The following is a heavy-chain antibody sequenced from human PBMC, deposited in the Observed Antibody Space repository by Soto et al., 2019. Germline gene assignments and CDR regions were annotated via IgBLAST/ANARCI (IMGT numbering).Heavy chain of an antibody. CDR2: IASYNGKT. CDR1: GYTFISYG. V-gene: IGHV1-18*01. J-gene: IGHJ5*02. CDR3: ARDGDVDSRIKWIDP. Sequence: GPEVQKPGASVKVSCKASGYTFISYGISWVRQAPGQGLEWMGWIASYNGKTNYAQQFQGRITMTTDTSTSTVYMELRNLRSDDTAVYYCARDGDVDSRIKWIDPWGQGTLVTVSS. D-gene: IGHD3-22*01.